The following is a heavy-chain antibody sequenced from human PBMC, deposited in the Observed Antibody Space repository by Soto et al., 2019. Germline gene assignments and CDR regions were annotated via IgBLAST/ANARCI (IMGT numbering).Heavy chain of an antibody. Sequence: EVPLLESGGGLVQPGGSLRLACAAAGFTFSSDAMSWVLQAPGKGLEWVSAMSGSGGSKYYADSVKGRFTISIDNSKNTLYLQMNSLRAEDTAVYYCAKAIEPYWGQGTLVTVSS. J-gene: IGHJ4*02. CDR3: AKAIEPY. CDR1: GFTFSSDA. V-gene: IGHV3-23*01. CDR2: MSGSGGSK.